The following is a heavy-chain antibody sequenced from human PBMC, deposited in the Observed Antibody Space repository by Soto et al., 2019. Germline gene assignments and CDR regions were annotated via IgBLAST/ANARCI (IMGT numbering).Heavy chain of an antibody. Sequence: QVQLVQSGAEVKKPGASVKVSCKASGYTFTSYAMNWVRQAPGQRLEWMGWSNAGNGNTKYSQKFQGRVTITRDTSASTVYMELSSPRSEDTAVYYCGRDPSFTGMDVWGQGTTVTVSS. D-gene: IGHD2-15*01. V-gene: IGHV1-3*01. CDR2: SNAGNGNT. CDR1: GYTFTSYA. CDR3: GRDPSFTGMDV. J-gene: IGHJ6*02.